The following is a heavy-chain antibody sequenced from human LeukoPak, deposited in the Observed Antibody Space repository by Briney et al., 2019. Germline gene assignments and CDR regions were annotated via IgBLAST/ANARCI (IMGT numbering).Heavy chain of an antibody. Sequence: GGPLGLSLAASGFPFSNNAMHWVRQAPGKGLEWVSAINGGGSGTFYADSVKGRFTISRDNSKNALYLQMNSLRAEDTAVYYCAKVISGADCFFDYWGQRTLVTVSS. D-gene: IGHD2-21*01. J-gene: IGHJ4*02. CDR2: INGGGSGT. CDR3: AKVISGADCFFDY. V-gene: IGHV3-23*01. CDR1: GFPFSNNA.